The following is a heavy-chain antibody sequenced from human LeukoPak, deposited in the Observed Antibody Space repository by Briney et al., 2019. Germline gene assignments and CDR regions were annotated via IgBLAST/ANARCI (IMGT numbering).Heavy chain of an antibody. D-gene: IGHD2-21*01. CDR1: GGSLSGYH. V-gene: IGHV4-34*01. CDR2: INHSGST. Sequence: SETLSLTCAVYGGSLSGYHWSWIRQPPGKGLEWIGEINHSGSTNYNPSLKSRVTISVDTSKNQFSLKLSSVTAADTAVYYCARFVVRYGARPWGQGTLVTVSS. J-gene: IGHJ5*02. CDR3: ARFVVRYGARP.